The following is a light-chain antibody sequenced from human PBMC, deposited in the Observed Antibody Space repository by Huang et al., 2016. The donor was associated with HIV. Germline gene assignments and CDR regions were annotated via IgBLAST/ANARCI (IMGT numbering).Light chain of an antibody. CDR1: QTINSW. Sequence: DIQMTQSPSTLSASVGDRVTITCRASQTINSWLAWYQQKPGKAPKLLIYKAYSLESGVPSRFSGSRSGTEFTLTISSLQPDDFATYYCQQYNSRYTFGQGTKLEIK. CDR2: KAY. CDR3: QQYNSRYT. V-gene: IGKV1-5*03. J-gene: IGKJ2*01.